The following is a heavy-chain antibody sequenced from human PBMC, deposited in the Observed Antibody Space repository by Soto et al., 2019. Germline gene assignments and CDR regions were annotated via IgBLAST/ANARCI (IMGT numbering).Heavy chain of an antibody. Sequence: SETLSLTSTVSGGSIGRGGYYWSWIRQPPGKSLEWIGYIYYSGSTYYNPSLKSRVTISVDTSKNQFCLKLSSVTAADTAVYYCARVAAAPYYYYCMDVWGQGTTVTVSS. D-gene: IGHD6-25*01. CDR3: ARVAAAPYYYYCMDV. CDR2: IYYSGST. J-gene: IGHJ6*02. V-gene: IGHV4-31*02. CDR1: GGSIGRGGYY.